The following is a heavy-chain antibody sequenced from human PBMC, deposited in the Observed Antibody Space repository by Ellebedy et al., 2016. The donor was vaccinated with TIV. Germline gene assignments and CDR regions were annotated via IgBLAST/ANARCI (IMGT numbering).Heavy chain of an antibody. D-gene: IGHD5-12*01. CDR3: ARHHSPSYSGYDSFDY. J-gene: IGHJ4*02. Sequence: GESLKISCKGSGYSFTTDWIAWVRQMPGKGLEWMGIIYPGDSETRYSPSFQGQVTFSADTSSSTDYLQWISLRASDTAMYFCARHHSPSYSGYDSFDYWGQGTLVTVSS. V-gene: IGHV5-51*01. CDR1: GYSFTTDW. CDR2: IYPGDSET.